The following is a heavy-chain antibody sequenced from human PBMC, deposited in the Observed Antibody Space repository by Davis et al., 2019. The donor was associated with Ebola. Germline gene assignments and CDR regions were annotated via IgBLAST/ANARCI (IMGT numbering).Heavy chain of an antibody. CDR3: ARGWLRTGVDV. CDR2: TYYNSKWYN. CDR1: GDTVSGNSGA. J-gene: IGHJ6*04. V-gene: IGHV6-1*01. D-gene: IGHD5-12*01. Sequence: HSQTLSLTCAISGDTVSGNSGAWNWIRQSPSRGLEWLGRTYYNSKWYNDYAVSVKSRITIYQDTSKNQFSLQLNFVTPEDTAVYFCARGWLRTGVDVWGKGTTVIVSS.